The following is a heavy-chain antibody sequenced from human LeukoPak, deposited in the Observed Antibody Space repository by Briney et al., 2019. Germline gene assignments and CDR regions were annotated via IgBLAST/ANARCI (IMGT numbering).Heavy chain of an antibody. J-gene: IGHJ4*02. D-gene: IGHD6-19*01. V-gene: IGHV3-9*01. CDR1: GITFDDYA. CDR2: ISWNSGSI. CDR3: AKGAIAVAGTKDYFDY. Sequence: GRSLRLSCAASGITFDDYAMHWVRHAPGKGLEWVSGISWNSGSIGYADSVKGRFTISRDNAKNSLYLQMNSLRAEDTALYYCAKGAIAVAGTKDYFDYWGQGTLVTVSS.